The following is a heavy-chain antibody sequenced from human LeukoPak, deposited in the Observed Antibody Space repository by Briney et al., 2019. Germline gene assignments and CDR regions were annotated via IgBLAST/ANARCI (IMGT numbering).Heavy chain of an antibody. D-gene: IGHD3-10*01. CDR1: GVTFSSYS. CDR2: TSSSSSYI. CDR3: ARGDYYGSGSYYDNWFDP. V-gene: IGHV3-21*01. J-gene: IGHJ5*02. Sequence: GRSLLLSCVASGVTFSSYSMNGARQAPGKGLEGVSYTSSSSSYIYYADSVKGRYTISRDNAKNSLYLQMNSLRAEDTAVYYCARGDYYGSGSYYDNWFDPWGQGTLVTVSS.